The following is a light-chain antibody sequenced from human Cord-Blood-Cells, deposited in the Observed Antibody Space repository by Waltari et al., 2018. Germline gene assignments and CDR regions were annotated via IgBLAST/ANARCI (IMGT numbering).Light chain of an antibody. CDR1: QSVSSSY. CDR3: QQYGSSRT. V-gene: IGKV3-20*01. Sequence: EIVLTQSPGTLSLSPEERATLTFRASQSVSSSYLAWYQQKPGQTPRLLIYGASSNATGIQDRFSGSGSGTDFPLTISILEPEDFAVYYCQQYGSSRTFGQGTKVEIK. J-gene: IGKJ1*01. CDR2: GAS.